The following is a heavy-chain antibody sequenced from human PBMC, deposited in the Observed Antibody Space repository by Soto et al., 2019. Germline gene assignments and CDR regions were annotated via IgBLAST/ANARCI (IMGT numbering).Heavy chain of an antibody. CDR1: GGSISSGGYY. V-gene: IGHV4-31*03. D-gene: IGHD2-21*01. Sequence: QVQLQESGPGLVKPSQTLSLTCTVSGGSISSGGYYWSWIRQHPGKGLAWIGYIYYSGSTSYNPSLKSRVTLSVDTAKNQFSLKLSSVTAADTAVYYCAREGYSAFDYWGQRTLVTVSS. CDR3: AREGYSAFDY. J-gene: IGHJ4*02. CDR2: IYYSGST.